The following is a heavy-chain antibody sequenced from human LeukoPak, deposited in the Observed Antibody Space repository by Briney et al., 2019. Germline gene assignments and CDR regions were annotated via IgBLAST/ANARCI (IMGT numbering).Heavy chain of an antibody. Sequence: PGGSLRLSCAASGFTFSSYGMHWVRQAPGKGLEWVAVIWYNGSNKYYADSVKSRFTISRDNSKNTLYLQMNSLRAEDTAVYYCARDRAGVVVVPAPDAFDIWGQGTMVTVSS. J-gene: IGHJ3*02. CDR2: IWYNGSNK. D-gene: IGHD2-2*01. CDR3: ARDRAGVVVVPAPDAFDI. CDR1: GFTFSSYG. V-gene: IGHV3-33*01.